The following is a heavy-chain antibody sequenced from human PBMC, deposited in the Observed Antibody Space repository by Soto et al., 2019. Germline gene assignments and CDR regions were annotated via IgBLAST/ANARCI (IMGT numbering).Heavy chain of an antibody. J-gene: IGHJ4*02. D-gene: IGHD5-18*01. Sequence: GGSLRLSCTASGFTFSNYVMSWVRQAPGRGLEWVSATSGGGSSTFYADSVKGRFIISRDNSKNTVHLQLDSLRAEDTAVYYCARDQYSDLDYWGQGTLVTVSS. CDR1: GFTFSNYV. V-gene: IGHV3-23*01. CDR3: ARDQYSDLDY. CDR2: TSGGGSST.